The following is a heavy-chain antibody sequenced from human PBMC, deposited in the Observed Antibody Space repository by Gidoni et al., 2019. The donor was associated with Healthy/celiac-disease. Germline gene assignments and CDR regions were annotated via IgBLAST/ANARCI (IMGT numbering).Heavy chain of an antibody. CDR1: GFTFDDYA. CDR2: ISVDGGST. V-gene: IGHV3-43*02. J-gene: IGHJ6*02. CDR3: AKDIAPFNYDLWSADGMDV. Sequence: EVQLVEYGGGVVRPGGSLRLSCAAYGFTFDDYAMHWVRQAPGTGLEWFSLISVDGGSTYYADSVKGRFTISRDNSKNSLYLQMNSLRTEDTALYYCAKDIAPFNYDLWSADGMDVWGQGTTVTVSS. D-gene: IGHD3-3*01.